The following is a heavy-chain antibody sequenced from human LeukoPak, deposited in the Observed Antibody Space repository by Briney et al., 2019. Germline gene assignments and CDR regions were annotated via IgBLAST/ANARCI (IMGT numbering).Heavy chain of an antibody. CDR2: VHLDGRT. D-gene: IGHD6-25*01. CDR3: AREGGFYRPLDY. CDR1: GGSVSSTNW. J-gene: IGHJ4*02. Sequence: SETLSLTCGVSGGSVSSTNWWAWIRQPPGKGLEWIGEVHLDGRTNFNPSLKSRLTMSVDLSENHVSLKLTSVTAADTAVYYCAREGGFYRPLDYSGQGTLVTVSS. V-gene: IGHV4-4*02.